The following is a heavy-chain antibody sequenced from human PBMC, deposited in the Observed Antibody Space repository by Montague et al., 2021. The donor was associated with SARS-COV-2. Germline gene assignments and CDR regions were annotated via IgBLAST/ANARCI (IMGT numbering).Heavy chain of an antibody. CDR3: ARITEVVPFDF. V-gene: IGHV4-59*01. J-gene: IGHJ4*02. D-gene: IGHD2-15*01. Sequence: SETLSLTCTVSGASITDCYWSWIRQPPGKGLQWVGYVHHSGTTNYNPSLKSRVTTSIDTPKSRFSLNLRSVTAADTAVYFCARITEVVPFDFWGRGTLVSVSS. CDR1: GASITDCY. CDR2: VHHSGTT.